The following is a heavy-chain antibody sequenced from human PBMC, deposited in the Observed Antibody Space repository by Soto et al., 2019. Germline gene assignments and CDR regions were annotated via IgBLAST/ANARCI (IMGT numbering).Heavy chain of an antibody. Sequence: QVQLVESVGGVVQPGRSLRLSCTTSGFTFSDYGMHWVRQAPGKGLEWVAVIWSDGIQKYYPDSVKGRFTISRDNSENTLYLQMNSLTVEDTAVYYCVRGGKIAGAFDIWGQGTMVTVS. J-gene: IGHJ3*02. CDR2: IWSDGIQK. CDR1: GFTFSDYG. V-gene: IGHV3-33*01. CDR3: VRGGKIAGAFDI. D-gene: IGHD2-21*01.